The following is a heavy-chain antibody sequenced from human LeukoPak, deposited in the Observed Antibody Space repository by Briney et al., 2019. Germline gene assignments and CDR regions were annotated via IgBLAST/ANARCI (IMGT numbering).Heavy chain of an antibody. CDR2: IYYSGST. D-gene: IGHD2-2*01. CDR1: GGSISSFY. Sequence: SETLSLTCTVSGGSISSFYWSWIRQPPGKGLEWIGYIYYSGSTNYNPSLKSRVTISADTSKNQFSLKLSSVTAADTAVYYCARSPLGIVVVPTLYYFDYWGQGTLATVSS. V-gene: IGHV4-59*08. CDR3: ARSPLGIVVVPTLYYFDY. J-gene: IGHJ4*02.